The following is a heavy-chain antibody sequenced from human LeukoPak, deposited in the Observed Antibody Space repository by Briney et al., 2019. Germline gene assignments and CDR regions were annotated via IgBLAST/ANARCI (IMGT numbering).Heavy chain of an antibody. Sequence: SETLSLTCAVYGGPFSGYYWSWIRQPPGKGLEWIGEINHSGSTNYNPSLKSRVTISVDTSKNQFSLKLSSVTAADTAVYYCARHIQLWPYFDYWGQGTLVTVSS. V-gene: IGHV4-34*01. J-gene: IGHJ4*02. CDR1: GGPFSGYY. CDR2: INHSGST. CDR3: ARHIQLWPYFDY. D-gene: IGHD5-18*01.